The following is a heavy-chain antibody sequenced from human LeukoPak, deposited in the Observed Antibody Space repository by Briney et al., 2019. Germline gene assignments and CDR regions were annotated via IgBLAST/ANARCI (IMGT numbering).Heavy chain of an antibody. CDR3: ARENWYFDY. J-gene: IGHJ4*02. CDR2: INPNSGDT. CDR1: GYTFTDYH. Sequence: GASVKVSCKASGYTFTDYHMHWVRQAPGQGPEWMGRINPNSGDTNYAQEFQGRVTMTRDTSISTAYMELSRLRSDDTAVYYCARENWYFDYWGQGTPVTVSS. V-gene: IGHV1-2*06.